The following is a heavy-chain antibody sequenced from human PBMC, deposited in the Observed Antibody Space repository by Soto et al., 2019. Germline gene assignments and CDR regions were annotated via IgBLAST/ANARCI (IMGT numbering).Heavy chain of an antibody. CDR1: GGSISSGGYY. J-gene: IGHJ6*02. CDR2: IYYSGST. CDR3: AILRHCSGGSCYTGYYYYYGMEV. Sequence: SETLSLTCTFSGGSISSGGYYCSWIRQHPWKGLEWIGYIYYSGSTYYDPSLKSRVTISVDTSKNQFSLKLSSVTAADTAVYYCAILRHCSGGSCYTGYYYYYGMEVWGQGTTVTVS. V-gene: IGHV4-31*03. D-gene: IGHD2-15*01.